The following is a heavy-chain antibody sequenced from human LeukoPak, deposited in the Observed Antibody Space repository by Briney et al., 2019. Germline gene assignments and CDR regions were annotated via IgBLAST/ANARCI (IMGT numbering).Heavy chain of an antibody. V-gene: IGHV1-18*01. CDR2: ISAYNGNT. J-gene: IGHJ1*01. CDR1: GYTFTSYG. Sequence: ASVTVSCKASGYTFTSYGISWVRQAPGQGLEWMGWISAYNGNTNYAQKLQGRVTTTTDTSTSTAYMELRSLRSDNTAVYYCARGYCSGGSCYSVGNFQHWGQGTLVTVSS. D-gene: IGHD2-15*01. CDR3: ARGYCSGGSCYSVGNFQH.